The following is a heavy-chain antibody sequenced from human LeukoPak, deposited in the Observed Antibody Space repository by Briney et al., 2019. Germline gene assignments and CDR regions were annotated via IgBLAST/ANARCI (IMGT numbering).Heavy chain of an antibody. CDR1: GFTFSSYA. D-gene: IGHD2-2*02. CDR2: ISGSGGST. Sequence: GGSLRLSCAASGFTFSSYAMSWVRQAPGKGLEWVSAISGSGGSTYYADSVKGRFTISRDNSKNTLYLQMNSLRAEDTAVYYCAKDRRDIVVVPAAILGYWGQGTLVTVSS. CDR3: AKDRRDIVVVPAAILGY. V-gene: IGHV3-23*01. J-gene: IGHJ4*02.